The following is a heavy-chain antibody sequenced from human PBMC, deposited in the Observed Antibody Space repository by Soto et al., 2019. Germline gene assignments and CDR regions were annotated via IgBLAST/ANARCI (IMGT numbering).Heavy chain of an antibody. D-gene: IGHD4-17*01. V-gene: IGHV1-18*01. CDR3: AAAEYYGGNGGPAYYYYGMDV. CDR2: ISAYNGNT. CDR1: GYTFTSYG. J-gene: IGHJ6*02. Sequence: ASVKVSCKASGYTFTSYGISWVRQAPGQGLEWMGWISAYNGNTNYAQKLQGRVTMTTDTSTSTAYMELRSLRSDDTAVYYCAAAEYYGGNGGPAYYYYGMDVWGQGTTVTVSS.